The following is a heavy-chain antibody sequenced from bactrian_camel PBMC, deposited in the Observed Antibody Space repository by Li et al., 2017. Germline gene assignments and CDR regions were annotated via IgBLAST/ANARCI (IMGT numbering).Heavy chain of an antibody. J-gene: IGHJ4*01. D-gene: IGHD1*01. V-gene: IGHV3S10*01. CDR1: GLTFSIYH. Sequence: VQLVESGGGLVQAGGSLRLSCAASGLTFSIYHMSWVRQAPGKGLEWVSAIENDGSTHYADSVKGRFTISQDNVKKTVYLQMNSLKPEDTAMYYCARGPRVRSGGYCYLESAPYNYWGQGTQVTVS. CDR3: ARGPRVRSGGYCYLESAPYNY. CDR2: IENDGST.